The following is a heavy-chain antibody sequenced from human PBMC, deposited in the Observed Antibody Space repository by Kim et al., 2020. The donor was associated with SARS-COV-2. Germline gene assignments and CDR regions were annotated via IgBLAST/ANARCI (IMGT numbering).Heavy chain of an antibody. CDR2: ISSSGNST. Sequence: GGSLRLSCAASEFTFSTYLMYWVRQAPGKGLVWVSRISSSGNSTNYADSVKGRFTISRDNAKNTLYLQMNSLRAEDTAVYYCARASSTSCPCYYMDVWGKGTTVTVSS. J-gene: IGHJ6*03. CDR3: ARASSTSCPCYYMDV. D-gene: IGHD2-2*01. CDR1: EFTFSTYL. V-gene: IGHV3-74*01.